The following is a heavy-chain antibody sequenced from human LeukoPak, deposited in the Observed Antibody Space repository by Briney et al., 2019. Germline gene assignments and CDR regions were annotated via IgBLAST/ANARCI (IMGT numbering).Heavy chain of an antibody. V-gene: IGHV3-9*01. J-gene: IGHJ4*02. D-gene: IGHD6-19*01. CDR3: AKDQKQWLEILDY. CDR1: GFTFDDYA. Sequence: PGRSLRLSCAASGFTFDDYAMHWVRQAPGKGLEWVSGISWNSGSIGYADSVKGRFTISRDNAKNSLYLQMNSLRAEDTALYYCAKDQKQWLEILDYWGQGTLVTVSS. CDR2: ISWNSGSI.